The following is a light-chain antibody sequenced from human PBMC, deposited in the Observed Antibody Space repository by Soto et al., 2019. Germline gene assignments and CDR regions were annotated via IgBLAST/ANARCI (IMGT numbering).Light chain of an antibody. CDR3: SSYAGANRV. Sequence: QSVLTQPPSASGSPGQSVTISCTGTSSDVGANNYVSWYQQHPGKAPKLMIYEVTKRPSGVPDRFSGSKSGNTASLTVSGLQAEGEADYYCSSYAGANRVFGTGTNVTVL. CDR1: SSDVGANNY. V-gene: IGLV2-8*01. J-gene: IGLJ1*01. CDR2: EVT.